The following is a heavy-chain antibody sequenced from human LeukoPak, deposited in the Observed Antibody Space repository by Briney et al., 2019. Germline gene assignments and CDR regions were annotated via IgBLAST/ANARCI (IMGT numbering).Heavy chain of an antibody. J-gene: IGHJ4*02. CDR2: IYHSGST. V-gene: IGHV4-4*02. CDR1: GGSISSSNW. CDR3: ARREGAALRGY. Sequence: PSGTLSLTCAVSGGSISSSNWWSWVRQPPGKGLEWIGEIYHSGSTNYNPSLKSRVTIPVDKSKNQFSLKLSSVTAADTAVYYCARREGAALRGYWGQGTLVTVSS. D-gene: IGHD3-10*01.